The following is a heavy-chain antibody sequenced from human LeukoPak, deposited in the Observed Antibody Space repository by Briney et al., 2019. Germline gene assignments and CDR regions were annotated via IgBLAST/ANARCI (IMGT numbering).Heavy chain of an antibody. CDR2: ISCDGSNK. CDR1: GLTFSSYG. CDR3: AKDLAYYDSSGYFDY. V-gene: IGHV3-30*18. D-gene: IGHD3-22*01. J-gene: IGHJ4*02. Sequence: QPGGSLRLSCAASGLTFSSYGMHWVRQAPGKGLEWVAVISCDGSNKYYADSVKGRFTVSRDNSKNTLYLQMNSLRAEDTAVYYCAKDLAYYDSSGYFDYWGQGTLVTVSS.